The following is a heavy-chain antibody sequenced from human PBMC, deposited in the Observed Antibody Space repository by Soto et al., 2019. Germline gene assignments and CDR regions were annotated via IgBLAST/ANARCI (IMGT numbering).Heavy chain of an antibody. D-gene: IGHD3-3*01. CDR3: AREFGVVPALDY. J-gene: IGHJ4*02. CDR1: GYTFTSYY. Sequence: ASVKVSCKASGYTFTSYYMHWVRQAPGQGLEWMGIINPSGGSTSYAQKFQGRVTMTRDTSTSTVYMELSSLRSEDTAAYYCAREFGVVPALDYWGQGTLVTVSS. V-gene: IGHV1-46*01. CDR2: INPSGGST.